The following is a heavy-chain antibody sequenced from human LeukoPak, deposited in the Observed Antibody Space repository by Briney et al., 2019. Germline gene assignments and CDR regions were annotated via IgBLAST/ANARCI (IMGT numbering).Heavy chain of an antibody. J-gene: IGHJ4*02. D-gene: IGHD2-15*01. CDR1: GGSFIGYY. V-gene: IGHV4-34*01. CDR2: INHSGST. CDR3: ARGVVVLGATHFDY. Sequence: PSETLSLTCAVYGGSFIGYYWGWIRQPPGKGLEWIGEINHSGSTNSNPSLKSRVTISVDTSKNQFSLKLSSVTAADTAVYYCARGVVVLGATHFDYWAQGTRVIVSS.